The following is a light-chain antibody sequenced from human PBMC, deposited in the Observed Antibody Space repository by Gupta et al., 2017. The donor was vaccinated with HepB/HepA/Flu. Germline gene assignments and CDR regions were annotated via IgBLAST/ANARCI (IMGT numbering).Light chain of an antibody. Sequence: DIQMTQSPSSLSASVGDRVTITCRASQNISNYLNWYQHKPGKAPKFLIYAASSVQSEVTLRFSGSGAGTECTLTISRLQPEDFGTYYCQQSDRNPRELTFGGGTKVEIK. CDR3: QQSDRNPRELT. CDR1: QNISNY. J-gene: IGKJ4*01. CDR2: AAS. V-gene: IGKV1-39*01.